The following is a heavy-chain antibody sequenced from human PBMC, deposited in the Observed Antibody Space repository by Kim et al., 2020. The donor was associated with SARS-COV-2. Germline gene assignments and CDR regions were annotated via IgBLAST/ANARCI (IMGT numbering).Heavy chain of an antibody. D-gene: IGHD6-6*01. CDR3: ARDPSIAARGDWFDP. V-gene: IGHV1-3*01. Sequence: ASVKVSCKASGYTFTSYAMHWVRQAPGQRLEWMGWINAGNGNTKYSQKFQGRVTITRDTSASTAYMELSSLRSEDTAVYYCARDPSIAARGDWFDPWGQGTLVTVSS. CDR2: INAGNGNT. CDR1: GYTFTSYA. J-gene: IGHJ5*02.